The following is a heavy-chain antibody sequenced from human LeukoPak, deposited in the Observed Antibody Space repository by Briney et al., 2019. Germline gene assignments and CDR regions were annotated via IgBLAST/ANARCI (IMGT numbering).Heavy chain of an antibody. CDR1: GFTFSRYA. CDR2: IYYSGST. V-gene: IGHV4-59*01. J-gene: IGHJ6*03. D-gene: IGHD6-13*01. Sequence: GSLRLSCAASGFTFSRYAMSWIRQPPGKGLEWIGYIYYSGSTNYNPSLKSRVTISVDTSKNQFSLKLSSVTAADTAVYYCARGGGISHYYYYMDVWGKGTTVTISS. CDR3: ARGGGISHYYYYMDV.